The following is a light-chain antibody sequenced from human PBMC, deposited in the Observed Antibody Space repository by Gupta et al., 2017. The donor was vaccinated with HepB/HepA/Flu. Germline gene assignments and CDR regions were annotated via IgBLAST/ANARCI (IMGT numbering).Light chain of an antibody. V-gene: IGLV9-49*01. CDR2: VDTGGIVG. CDR1: SGYRDYK. J-gene: IGLJ1*01. Sequence: QPVLTQPPSASASLGASVTLTCTLSSGYRDYKVDWFQQRPGKGPRFVMRVDTGGIVGSKGDGIPDRFSGLGSGLNRYLTIKNIQEEDESDYYCGAEHGRWSNFVQVFGTGTKVTVL. CDR3: GAEHGRWSNFVQV.